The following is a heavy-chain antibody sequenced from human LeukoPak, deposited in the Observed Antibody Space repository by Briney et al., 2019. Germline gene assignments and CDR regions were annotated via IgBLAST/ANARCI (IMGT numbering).Heavy chain of an antibody. CDR1: GFTFSSYS. Sequence: GGSLRLSCAASGFTFSSYSMNWVRQAPGKGLEWVSSISSSSSYIYYADSVKGRFTISRDNAKNSLYLQMNSLRAEDTAVYYCAREYSSGWGLPDYWGQGTLVTVSS. D-gene: IGHD6-19*01. CDR3: AREYSSGWGLPDY. V-gene: IGHV3-21*01. CDR2: ISSSSSYI. J-gene: IGHJ4*02.